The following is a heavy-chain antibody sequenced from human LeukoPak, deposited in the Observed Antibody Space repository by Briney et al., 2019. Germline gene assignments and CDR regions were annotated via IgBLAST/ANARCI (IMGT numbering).Heavy chain of an antibody. CDR1: GFTFDDYA. Sequence: GGSLRLSCAASGFTFDDYAMHWVRQASGKGLEWVPGFRRNSGSIGYADSVKGRFTISRDNAKNSLYLQMNSLRAEDTAIYFCAREGGYCSDGSCYTEPPYWGQGTLVTVSS. J-gene: IGHJ4*02. V-gene: IGHV3-9*01. CDR3: AREGGYCSDGSCYTEPPY. CDR2: FRRNSGSI. D-gene: IGHD2-15*01.